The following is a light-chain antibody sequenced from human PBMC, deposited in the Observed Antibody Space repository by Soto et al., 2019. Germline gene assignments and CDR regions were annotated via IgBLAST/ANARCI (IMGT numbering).Light chain of an antibody. CDR3: CSTASSSTHVV. Sequence: QSALTQPASVSGSPGQSITISCTGTSSDVGSYNLVSWYQQHPGKAPKLMIYEGSKRPSGVPNRFSGSKSGNTASLTISGLQAENEADYKCCSTASSSTHVVFGGGTKLTVL. CDR1: SSDVGSYNL. V-gene: IGLV2-23*01. CDR2: EGS. J-gene: IGLJ2*01.